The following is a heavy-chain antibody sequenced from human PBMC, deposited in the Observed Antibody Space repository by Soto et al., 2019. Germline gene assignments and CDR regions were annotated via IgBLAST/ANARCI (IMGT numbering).Heavy chain of an antibody. CDR2: IYYSGRT. CDR1: TAPMSSYS. D-gene: IGHD3-10*01. Sequence: SGTLSLTCTVSTAPMSSYSWSWIRQPPGKGLEWIGYIYYSGRTTYNPPLKSRLTISLDTSKNQFSLRLTSVTAADTAVYYCAADYASGSWRFDYWGQGALVTVSS. V-gene: IGHV4-59*01. CDR3: AADYASGSWRFDY. J-gene: IGHJ4*02.